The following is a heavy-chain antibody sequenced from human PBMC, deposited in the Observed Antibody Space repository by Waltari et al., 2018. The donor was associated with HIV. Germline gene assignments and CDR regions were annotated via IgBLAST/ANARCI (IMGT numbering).Heavy chain of an antibody. V-gene: IGHV3-53*01. D-gene: IGHD6-19*01. CDR1: GFSVSNDY. CDR3: AREGLVQGVFDI. Sequence: EVQLVEAGGGLIQPGGSLRLSCAASGFSVSNDYMSWVRQAPGKGLEWVSVIYRGGATYYADSVEGRFTVSRDNSKNTLYLQMLSLRAEDTAVYFCAREGLVQGVFDIWGQGTVVIVSS. J-gene: IGHJ3*02. CDR2: IYRGGAT.